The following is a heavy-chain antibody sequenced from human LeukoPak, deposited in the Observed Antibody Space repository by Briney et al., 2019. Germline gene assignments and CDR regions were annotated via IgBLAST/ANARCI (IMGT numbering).Heavy chain of an antibody. Sequence: PSETLSLTCTVPGGSISDNYWSWIRQPPGKGLEWIGYIYYSGSTNYNPSLKSRVTISVDTSKNQFSLKLSSVTAADTAVYYCARVVIYCSSTSCFYMDVWGKGTTVTVSS. D-gene: IGHD2-2*01. CDR2: IYYSGST. V-gene: IGHV4-59*01. CDR3: ARVVIYCSSTSCFYMDV. J-gene: IGHJ6*03. CDR1: GGSISDNY.